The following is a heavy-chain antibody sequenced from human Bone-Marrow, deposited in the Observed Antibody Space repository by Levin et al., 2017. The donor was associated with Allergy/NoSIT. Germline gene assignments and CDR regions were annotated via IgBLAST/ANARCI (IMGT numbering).Heavy chain of an antibody. CDR1: EFSLSNYR. CDR3: TRDSDRYYDSAYDDYSAMDV. J-gene: IGHJ6*02. Sequence: GGSLRLSCAASEFSLSNYRIYWVRQAPGRGLEWVALISHNGKQRLYGESVRGRATISRDNAKNTVTLQINSLRAEDAAIYYCTRDSDRYYDSAYDDYSAMDVWGQGTTVTVSS. D-gene: IGHD3-9*01. CDR2: ISHNGKQR. V-gene: IGHV3-30*03.